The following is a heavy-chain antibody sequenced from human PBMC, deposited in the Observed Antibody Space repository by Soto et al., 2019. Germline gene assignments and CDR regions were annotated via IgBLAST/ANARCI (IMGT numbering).Heavy chain of an antibody. CDR2: INHSGST. V-gene: IGHV4-34*01. CDR1: GGSFSGYY. J-gene: IGHJ5*02. Sequence: PSETLSLTCAVYGGSFSGYYWSWIRQPPGKGLEWIGEINHSGSTNYNPSLKSRVTISVDTSKNQFPLKLGSVTAADKAVDYCARGPSRVRAVIRDHWFDPRAREPWSPSPQ. CDR3: ARGPSRVRAVIRDHWFDP. D-gene: IGHD3-10*01.